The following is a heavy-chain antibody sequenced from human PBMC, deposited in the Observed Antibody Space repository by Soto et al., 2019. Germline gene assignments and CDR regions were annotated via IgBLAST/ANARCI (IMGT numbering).Heavy chain of an antibody. Sequence: PSETLSLTFTVSGGSISSGGYYWNWIRHLPGKGLEWIGYIYYSGSTYYNPSLKSRITISVDTSKNQFSLEVTSVTAADTAVYYCATFDKWEVRSEYWGQGSQVTGS. D-gene: IGHD1-26*01. CDR2: IYYSGST. CDR3: ATFDKWEVRSEY. J-gene: IGHJ4*02. CDR1: GGSISSGGYY. V-gene: IGHV4-31*03.